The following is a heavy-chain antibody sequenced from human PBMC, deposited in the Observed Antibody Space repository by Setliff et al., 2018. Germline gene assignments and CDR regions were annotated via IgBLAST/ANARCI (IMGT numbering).Heavy chain of an antibody. CDR3: ARTYYDLLTGRPERNWIDS. V-gene: IGHV1-8*01. J-gene: IGHJ5*01. CDR1: GYTFTSSD. Sequence: ASVKVSCKASGYTFTSSDINWVRQATGQGLEWMGWMNPNSGNTGYAQKFQGRVTITRDMTANTAYMELSSLRSEDTAMYYCARTYYDLLTGRPERNWIDSWGQGTLVTVSS. CDR2: MNPNSGNT. D-gene: IGHD3-9*01.